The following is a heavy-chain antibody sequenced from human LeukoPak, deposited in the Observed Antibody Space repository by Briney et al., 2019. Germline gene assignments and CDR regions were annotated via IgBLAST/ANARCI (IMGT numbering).Heavy chain of an antibody. J-gene: IGHJ4*02. V-gene: IGHV4-34*01. Sequence: SETLSLTCAVYGESFSGFYWSWIRQPPGKGLEWIGEINHSGSTNYNPSLKSRVTISVDTSKNQFSLKLSSVTAADTAVYYCARGYRQQPTYWGQGTLVTVSS. D-gene: IGHD6-13*01. CDR1: GESFSGFY. CDR2: INHSGST. CDR3: ARGYRQQPTY.